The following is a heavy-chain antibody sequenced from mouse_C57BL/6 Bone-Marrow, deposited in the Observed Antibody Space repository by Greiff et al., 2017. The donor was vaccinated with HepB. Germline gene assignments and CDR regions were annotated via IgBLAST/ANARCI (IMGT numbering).Heavy chain of an antibody. CDR3: ARHGGYYGSSHYYAMDY. CDR1: GFTFSDYG. V-gene: IGHV5-15*01. J-gene: IGHJ4*01. Sequence: DVKLVESGGGLVQPGGSLKLSCAASGFTFSDYGMAWVRQAPRKGPEWVAFISNLAYSIYYADTVTGRFTISRENAKNTLYLEMSSLRSEDTAMYYCARHGGYYGSSHYYAMDYWGQGTSVTVSS. D-gene: IGHD1-1*01. CDR2: ISNLAYSI.